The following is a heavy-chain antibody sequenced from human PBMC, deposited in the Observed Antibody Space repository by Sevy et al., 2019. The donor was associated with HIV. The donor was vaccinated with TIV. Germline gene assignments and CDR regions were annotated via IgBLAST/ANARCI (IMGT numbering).Heavy chain of an antibody. CDR1: GYTFPSYG. J-gene: IGHJ4*02. CDR2: ISSYSGYT. V-gene: IGHV1-18*01. D-gene: IGHD2-2*01. Sequence: ASVKVSCEASGYTFPSYGITWVRQAPGQGLEWMGWISSYSGYTNYAQKLQGRVTMTTDTSTSTAYMELRSLTSDDTAVYYCASDGVSGIVVVPASKGTYFFDYWGQGTLVTVSS. CDR3: ASDGVSGIVVVPASKGTYFFDY.